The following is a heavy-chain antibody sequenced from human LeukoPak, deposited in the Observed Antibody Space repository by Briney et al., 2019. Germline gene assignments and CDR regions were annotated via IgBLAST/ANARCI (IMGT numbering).Heavy chain of an antibody. CDR3: ARERELDREAYWFDP. D-gene: IGHD1-26*01. V-gene: IGHV4-39*07. CDR2: IYYSGST. CDR1: GGSISSSSYY. J-gene: IGHJ5*02. Sequence: SETLSLTCAVSGGSISSSSYYWGWIRQPPGKGLEWIGSIYYSGSTYYNPSLKSRVTISVDTSKNQFSLKLSSVTAADTAVYYCARERELDREAYWFDPWGQGTLVTVSS.